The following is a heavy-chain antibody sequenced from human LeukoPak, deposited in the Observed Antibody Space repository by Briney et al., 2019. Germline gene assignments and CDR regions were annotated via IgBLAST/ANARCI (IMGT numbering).Heavy chain of an antibody. CDR2: ISGSGGST. J-gene: IGHJ4*02. CDR1: GFTFSSYA. CDR3: AKKGHSSSWYEIDY. Sequence: SGGSLRLSCAASGFTFSSYAMSWVRQAPGKGLEWVSAISGSGGSTYYADSVKGRFTISRDNSKNTLYLQMSSLRAEDTAVYYCAKKGHSSSWYEIDYWGQGTLVTVSS. D-gene: IGHD6-13*01. V-gene: IGHV3-23*01.